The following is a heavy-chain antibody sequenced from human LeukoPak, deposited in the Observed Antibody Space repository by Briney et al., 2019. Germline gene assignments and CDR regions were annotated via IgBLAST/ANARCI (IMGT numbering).Heavy chain of an antibody. Sequence: GGSLRLSCAASGFTFSSYAMSWVRQAPGKGLEWVSAISGSGGSTYYADSVKGRFTISRDNSKNTLYLQMNSLRAEDTAVYYCAKDPYPGIQLWSGPDYWGQGTLVTVSS. CDR2: ISGSGGST. CDR3: AKDPYPGIQLWSGPDY. V-gene: IGHV3-23*01. CDR1: GFTFSSYA. D-gene: IGHD5-18*01. J-gene: IGHJ4*02.